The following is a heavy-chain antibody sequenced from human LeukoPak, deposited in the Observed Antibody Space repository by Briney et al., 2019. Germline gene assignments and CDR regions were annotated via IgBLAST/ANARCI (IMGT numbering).Heavy chain of an antibody. CDR2: IIPIFGTA. J-gene: IGHJ4*02. D-gene: IGHD3-22*01. Sequence: SVKVSCKASGGTFSSYAISWVRQAPGQGLEWMGGIIPIFGTANYAQKFQGRVTITTDESTSTVYMELSSLRSEDTAVYYCARGGLVGYDSSGYYGYWGQGTLVTVSS. V-gene: IGHV1-69*05. CDR3: ARGGLVGYDSSGYYGY. CDR1: GGTFSSYA.